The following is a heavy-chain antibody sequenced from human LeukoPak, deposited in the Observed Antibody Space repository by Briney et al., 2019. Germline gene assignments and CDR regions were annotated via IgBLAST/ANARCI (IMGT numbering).Heavy chain of an antibody. J-gene: IGHJ5*02. CDR2: INPNTGNP. V-gene: IGHV7-4-1*02. CDR3: ARAYQRLGGLSFPDQ. Sequence: ASVKVSCKASGYTFTSYAMNWVRQAPGQGLEWMGWINPNTGNPTYAQGFTGRFVFSLDTSVSTTYLQISSLKAEDTAVDYCARAYQRLGGLSFPDQWGQGTLVSVSS. D-gene: IGHD3-16*02. CDR1: GYTFTSYA.